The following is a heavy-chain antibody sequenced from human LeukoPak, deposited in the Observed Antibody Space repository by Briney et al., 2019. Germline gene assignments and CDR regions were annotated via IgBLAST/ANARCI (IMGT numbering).Heavy chain of an antibody. CDR2: ISGSGGST. J-gene: IGHJ6*03. CDR1: GLTFSSYA. CDR3: AKHGSGKPQYYYYMDV. V-gene: IGHV3-23*01. Sequence: GGSLRLSCAASGLTFSSYAMSWVRQAPGKGLEWVSAISGSGGSTYYADSVKGRFTISRDNSKNTLYLQMNSLRAEDTAVYYCAKHGSGKPQYYYYMDVWGKGTTVTVSS. D-gene: IGHD3-10*01.